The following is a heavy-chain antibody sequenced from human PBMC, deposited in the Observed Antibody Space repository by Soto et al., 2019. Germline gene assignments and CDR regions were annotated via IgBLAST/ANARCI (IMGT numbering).Heavy chain of an antibody. D-gene: IGHD3-10*01. Sequence: GGSLRLSCAVSGFTVNNNYMIWVRQAPGKGLEWVSVIYSGGNTDYAESVRGRFTVSRDTSKNTLYLQMNSLRAEDTAIYYCTRDSSYYGAGRGVLDYWGQGTPVTVSS. CDR3: TRDSSYYGAGRGVLDY. J-gene: IGHJ4*02. CDR1: GFTVNNNY. CDR2: IYSGGNT. V-gene: IGHV3-66*01.